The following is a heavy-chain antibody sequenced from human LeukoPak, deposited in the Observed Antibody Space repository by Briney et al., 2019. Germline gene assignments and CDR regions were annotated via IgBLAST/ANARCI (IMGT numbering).Heavy chain of an antibody. CDR3: ARPWFISWYGMGFDY. CDR2: INHSGST. D-gene: IGHD6-13*01. V-gene: IGHV4-34*01. J-gene: IGHJ4*02. Sequence: PSETLSLTCAVYGGSFSAYYWSWIRQPPGKGLEWIGEINHSGSTNYNPSLKSRVTISVDTSKNQFSLKLSSVTAADTAVYYCARPWFISWYGMGFDYWGQGTLVTVSS. CDR1: GGSFSAYY.